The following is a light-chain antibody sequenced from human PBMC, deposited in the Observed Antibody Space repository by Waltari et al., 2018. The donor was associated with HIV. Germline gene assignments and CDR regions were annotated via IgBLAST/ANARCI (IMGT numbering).Light chain of an antibody. V-gene: IGKV1-39*01. CDR1: QNINSE. CDR3: QESYSTPSLT. CDR2: AAS. Sequence: DIQLTQSPSSLSASVGDRVTLSCRTSQNINSELNWYQQKPGKAPKLLIYAASKLQSGVPSRFSGSGSGTEFTLTISGLQPEDLATYYCQESYSTPSLTFGGGTKVEIK. J-gene: IGKJ4*01.